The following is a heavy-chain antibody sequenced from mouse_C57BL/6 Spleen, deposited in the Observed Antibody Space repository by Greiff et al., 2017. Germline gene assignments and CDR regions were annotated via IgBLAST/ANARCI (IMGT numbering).Heavy chain of an antibody. CDR1: GFSLTSSG. CDR2: IWSGGST. V-gene: IGHV2-2*01. J-gene: IGHJ3*01. Sequence: VQVVESGPGLVQPSQSLSITCTVSGFSLTSSGVHWVRQSPGKGLEWLGVIWSGGSTDYNAAFISRLSISKDNSKSQVFFKMNSLQADDTAIYYCARLDAWFAYWGQGTLVTVSA. CDR3: ARLDAWFAY.